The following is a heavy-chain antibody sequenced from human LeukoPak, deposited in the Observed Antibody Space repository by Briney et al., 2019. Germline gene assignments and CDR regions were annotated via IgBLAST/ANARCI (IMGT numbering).Heavy chain of an antibody. D-gene: IGHD2-21*01. J-gene: IGHJ4*02. V-gene: IGHV3-48*03. CDR2: ISTTGITK. CDR1: GVTFSDYD. CDR3: ARVTDWYIDY. Sequence: GGSLRLSCAASGVTFSDYDMNWVRQAPGKGLEWVSYISTTGITKYYADSVKGRFTISRDNAKNSLYLQMNRLRAEDTAVYYCARVTDWYIDYWGQGTLVTVSS.